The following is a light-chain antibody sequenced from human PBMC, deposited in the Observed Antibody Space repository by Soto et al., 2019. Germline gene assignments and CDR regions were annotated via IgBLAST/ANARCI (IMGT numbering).Light chain of an antibody. Sequence: QSALAQPASVSGSPGQSITISCSGTSSDVGSYSHVTWYQQFPGKTPKLIIYEVTYRPSGVSHRFSASKSGNTASLTISGLQAGDEADYYCISYTGSSTSYVFGTGTKVTVL. CDR1: SSDVGSYSH. J-gene: IGLJ1*01. CDR3: ISYTGSSTSYV. V-gene: IGLV2-14*01. CDR2: EVT.